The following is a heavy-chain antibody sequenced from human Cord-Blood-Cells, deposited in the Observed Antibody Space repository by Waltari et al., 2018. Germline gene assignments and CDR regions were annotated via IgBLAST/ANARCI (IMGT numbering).Heavy chain of an antibody. CDR1: GGSISSHY. CDR3: ARGTYYDFWSGYYIGYYGMDV. J-gene: IGHJ6*02. Sequence: VQLQESGPGLVKPSETLSLTCTVSGGSISSHYWSWIRQPPGKGMGWIGYIYYSGSTNYNPSLKSRVTISVDTSKNQFSLKLSSVTAADTAVYYCARGTYYDFWSGYYIGYYGMDVWGQGTTVTVSS. CDR2: IYYSGST. V-gene: IGHV4-59*11. D-gene: IGHD3-3*01.